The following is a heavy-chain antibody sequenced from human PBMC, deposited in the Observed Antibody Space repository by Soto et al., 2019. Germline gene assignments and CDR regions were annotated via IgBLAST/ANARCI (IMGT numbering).Heavy chain of an antibody. CDR3: AGGDQWDILLRYFGMDV. CDR2: ISHEGENK. J-gene: IGHJ6*02. CDR1: GFSLSSFE. D-gene: IGHD1-26*01. V-gene: IGHV3-30*03. Sequence: QVHLVESGGGMVQSGGSLKLSCEVSGFSLSSFEMHWVRQPPGKGLEWVAFISHEGENKYYADSVKGRFTISRDNYKKTLSLHRNNLRPEETVLLRCAGGDQWDILLRYFGMDVWGPGTTVTVSS.